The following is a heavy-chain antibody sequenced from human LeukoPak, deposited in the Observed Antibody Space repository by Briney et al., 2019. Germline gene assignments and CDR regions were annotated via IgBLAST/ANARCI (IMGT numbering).Heavy chain of an antibody. CDR2: IDNDGSFT. V-gene: IGHV3-74*01. CDR3: ANIGAAVASISGDY. CDR1: GFTFSSYW. D-gene: IGHD6-13*01. Sequence: GGSLRLSCAASGFTFSSYWMHWVRQAPGKGLAWVSRIDNDGSFTTYADSVKGRFTISRDNAKNTLYLQMNSLRAEDTAVYYCANIGAAVASISGDYWGQGTLVTVSS. J-gene: IGHJ4*02.